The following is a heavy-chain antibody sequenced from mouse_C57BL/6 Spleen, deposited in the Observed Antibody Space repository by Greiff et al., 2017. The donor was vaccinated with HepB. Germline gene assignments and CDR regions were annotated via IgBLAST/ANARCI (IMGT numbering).Heavy chain of an antibody. CDR3: ARLTTVYYAMDY. CDR2: IDPSDSET. J-gene: IGHJ4*01. D-gene: IGHD1-1*01. Sequence: QVQLQQPGAELVRPGSSVKLSCKASGYTFTSYWMHWVKQRPIQGLEWIGNIDPSDSETHYNQKFKDKATLTVDKSSSTAYMQLSSLTSEDSAVYYCARLTTVYYAMDYWGQGTSVTVSS. CDR1: GYTFTSYW. V-gene: IGHV1-52*01.